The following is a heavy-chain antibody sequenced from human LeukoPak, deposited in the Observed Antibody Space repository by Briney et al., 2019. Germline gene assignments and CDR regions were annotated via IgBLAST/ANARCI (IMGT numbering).Heavy chain of an antibody. Sequence: ASVKVSCKASGYTFTGYYMHWVRQAPGQGLEWMGWINPNSGGTNYAQKFQGRVTMTRDMSTSTDFMELSSLRSEDTAVYYCARDNSVGDNAWWFDPWGQGTLVTVSS. CDR3: ARDNSVGDNAWWFDP. CDR1: GYTFTGYY. D-gene: IGHD1-26*01. J-gene: IGHJ5*02. V-gene: IGHV1-2*02. CDR2: INPNSGGT.